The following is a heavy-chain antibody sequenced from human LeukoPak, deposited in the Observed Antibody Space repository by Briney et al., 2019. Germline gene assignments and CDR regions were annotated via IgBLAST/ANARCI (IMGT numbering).Heavy chain of an antibody. Sequence: PGGSLRLSCSASGFTFSSYGMHWVRQAPGKGLEWVAVISYDGSSKYYADSVKGRFTISRDNSKNTLYLQMNSLRAEDTAVYYCAKDPQWLGGYYFDYWGQGTLVTVSS. D-gene: IGHD6-19*01. CDR3: AKDPQWLGGYYFDY. CDR2: ISYDGSSK. V-gene: IGHV3-30*18. CDR1: GFTFSSYG. J-gene: IGHJ4*02.